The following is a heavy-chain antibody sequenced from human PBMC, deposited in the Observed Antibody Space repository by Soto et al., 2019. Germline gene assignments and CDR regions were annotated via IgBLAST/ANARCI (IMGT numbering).Heavy chain of an antibody. CDR3: ARERSDYYYGMDV. J-gene: IGHJ6*02. CDR1: GGTFSSYA. Sequence: GASVKVSCKAPGGTFSSYAISWVRQAPGQGLEWMGGIIPIFGTANYAQKFQGRVTITADESTSTAYMELSSLRSEDTAVYYCARERSDYYYGMDVWGQGTTVTVSS. V-gene: IGHV1-69*13. CDR2: IIPIFGTA.